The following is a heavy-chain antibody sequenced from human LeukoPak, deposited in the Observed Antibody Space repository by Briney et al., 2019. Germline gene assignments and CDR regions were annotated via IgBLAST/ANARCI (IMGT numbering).Heavy chain of an antibody. D-gene: IGHD3-9*01. CDR1: GFTFTTYW. CDR3: ATDGTPERITIFSHYFDS. CDR2: IKQDGTEK. Sequence: GGSLRLSCAASGFTFTTYWMSWVRQAPGKGLEWVANIKQDGTEKYYVDSVKGRFTISRDNAKNSLYLQMNSLTAEDTAVYYCATDGTPERITIFSHYFDSWGQGTLVTVSS. J-gene: IGHJ4*02. V-gene: IGHV3-7*03.